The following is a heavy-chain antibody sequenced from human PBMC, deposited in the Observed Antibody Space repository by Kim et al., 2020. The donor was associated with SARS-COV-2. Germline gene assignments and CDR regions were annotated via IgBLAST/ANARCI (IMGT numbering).Heavy chain of an antibody. V-gene: IGHV2-5*01. D-gene: IGHD1-26*01. J-gene: IGHJ4*02. Sequence: YSPSLKSRLTITKDTSKTQVVLTMTSMDPVDTATYYCAHRRGGSYPWWGYWGQGTLVTVSS. CDR3: AHRRGGSYPWWGY.